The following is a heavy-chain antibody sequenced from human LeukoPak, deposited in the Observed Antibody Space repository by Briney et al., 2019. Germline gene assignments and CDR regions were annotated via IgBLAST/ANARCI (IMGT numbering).Heavy chain of an antibody. CDR2: ISNSGSRT. Sequence: GGSLRLSCTTSGFSFSTYAMTWVRQAPGKGLEWVAGISNSGSRTYYAAASKGRFPISRDNSKNTVYLQLNSVTAEDTAVYYCVSGGGTGYYRDDNWGQGTLVTVSS. D-gene: IGHD1-26*01. CDR1: GFSFSTYA. J-gene: IGHJ4*02. CDR3: VSGGGTGYYRDDN. V-gene: IGHV3-23*01.